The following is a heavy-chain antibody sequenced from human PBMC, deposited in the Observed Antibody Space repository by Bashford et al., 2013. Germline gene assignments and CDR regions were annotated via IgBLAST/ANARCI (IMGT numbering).Heavy chain of an antibody. V-gene: IGHV4-59*12. CDR3: ARDRRIAARKPRGGGAFDI. J-gene: IGHJ3*02. CDR1: GGSISSYY. Sequence: SETLSLTCTVSGGSISSYYWSWIRQPPGKGLEWIGYIYYSGSTNYNPSLKSRVTISVDTSKNQFSLKLSSVTAADTAVYYCARDRRIAARKPRGGGAFDIWGQGTMVTVSS. D-gene: IGHD6-6*01. CDR2: IYYSGST.